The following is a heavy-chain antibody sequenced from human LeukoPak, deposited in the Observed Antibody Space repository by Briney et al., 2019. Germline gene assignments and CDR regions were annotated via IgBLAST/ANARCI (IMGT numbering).Heavy chain of an antibody. CDR2: ISAYNGNT. CDR3: ARRVEQQLVRFSYYYYMDV. J-gene: IGHJ6*03. CDR1: GYTFTSYG. Sequence: ASVKVSCKASGYTFTSYGISWVRQAPGQGLEWMGWISAYNGNTNYAQKLQGRVTMTTDTSTSTAYMELRSLRSDDTAVYYCARRVEQQLVRFSYYYYMDVWGKGTTVTVSS. V-gene: IGHV1-18*01. D-gene: IGHD6-13*01.